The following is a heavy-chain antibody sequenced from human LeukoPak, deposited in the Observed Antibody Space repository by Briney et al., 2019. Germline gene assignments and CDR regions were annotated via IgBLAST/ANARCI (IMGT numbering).Heavy chain of an antibody. CDR1: GGSISSGGYY. CDR2: ICYSGST. Sequence: SETLSLTCTVSGGSISSGGYYWSWIRQHPGKGLEWIGYICYSGSTYYNPSLKSRVTISVDTSKNQFSLKLSSVTAADTAVYYCARVGSDILTGYGAFDIWGQGTMVTVSS. V-gene: IGHV4-31*03. D-gene: IGHD3-9*01. J-gene: IGHJ3*02. CDR3: ARVGSDILTGYGAFDI.